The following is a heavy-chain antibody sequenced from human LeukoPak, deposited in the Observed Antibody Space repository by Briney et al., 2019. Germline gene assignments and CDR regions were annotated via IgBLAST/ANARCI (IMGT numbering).Heavy chain of an antibody. V-gene: IGHV4-61*02. CDR2: VYTSGST. CDR1: GGSISSGSYY. CDR3: ARDSNSRVDS. D-gene: IGHD4-11*01. J-gene: IGHJ5*01. Sequence: SETLSLTCTVSGGSISSGSYYWTWIRQPAGKGLEWIGRVYTSGSTNYNSSLKSRVTISLDTSKNQFSLKLSSVTAADTAVYYCARDSNSRVDSWGQGTLVTVSS.